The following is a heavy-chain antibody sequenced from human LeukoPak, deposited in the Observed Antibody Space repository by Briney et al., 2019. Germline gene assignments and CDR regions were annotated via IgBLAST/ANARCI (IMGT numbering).Heavy chain of an antibody. CDR1: GFTFSTYG. CDR3: ARGSGSGSTFDY. CDR2: ISSSSYI. D-gene: IGHD3-10*01. V-gene: IGHV3-21*01. J-gene: IGHJ4*02. Sequence: GGSLRLSCAASGFTFSTYGINWVRQAPGKGLEWVSSISSSSYIYYADSVKGRFTNSRDNAKNSLYLQMNSLRADDTAVYYCARGSGSGSTFDYWGQGTLVTVSS.